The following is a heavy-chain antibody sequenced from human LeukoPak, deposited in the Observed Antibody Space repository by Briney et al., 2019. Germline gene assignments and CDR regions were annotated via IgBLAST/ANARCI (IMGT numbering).Heavy chain of an antibody. Sequence: PGGSLRLSCAASGFTFSDHVMSWVRQAPGKGLEWVSSVRASGVGTHYADSVKGRFTISRDNSKNTLYLQMNSLRVEDTAVYYCAQDYSSGWYGNYWGQGTLVTVSS. CDR1: GFTFSDHV. J-gene: IGHJ4*02. D-gene: IGHD6-19*01. CDR2: VRASGVGT. V-gene: IGHV3-23*01. CDR3: AQDYSSGWYGNY.